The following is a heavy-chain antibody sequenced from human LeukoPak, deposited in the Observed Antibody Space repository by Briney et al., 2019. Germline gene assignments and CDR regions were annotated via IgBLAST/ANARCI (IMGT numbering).Heavy chain of an antibody. CDR1: GGSISSYY. D-gene: IGHD3-22*01. V-gene: IGHV4-59*01. J-gene: IGHJ6*02. Sequence: SETLSLTCTVSGGSISSYYWSWIRQPPGKGLEWIGYMYYSGSTNYNPSLKSRVTISVDTSKNQFSLKLSSVTAADTAVYYCARSIAYYYDSSGYYYYYYGMDIWGQGTTVTVSS. CDR2: MYYSGST. CDR3: ARSIAYYYDSSGYYYYYYGMDI.